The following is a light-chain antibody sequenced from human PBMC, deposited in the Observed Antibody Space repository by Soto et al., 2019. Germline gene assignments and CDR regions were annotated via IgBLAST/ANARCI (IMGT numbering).Light chain of an antibody. V-gene: IGKV3-20*01. CDR1: QSVSSSY. CDR3: QQYGSSPFT. CDR2: GAS. Sequence: PGERATLSCRASQSVSSSYLAWYQQKPGQAPRLLIYGASSRATGIPDRFSGSGSGTDFTLTISRLEPEDFAVYYWQQYGSSPFTFGPGTKVDIK. J-gene: IGKJ3*01.